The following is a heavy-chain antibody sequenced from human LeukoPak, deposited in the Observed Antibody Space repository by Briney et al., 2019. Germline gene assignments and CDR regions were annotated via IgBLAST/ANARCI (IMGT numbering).Heavy chain of an antibody. D-gene: IGHD1-20*01. Sequence: ASVKVSCKASGYTFTGYYMHWVRQAPGQRLEWMGWINPNSGGTNYAQKFQGRVTMTRDTSISTAYMELSRLRSDDTAVYYCARKDRYNWKSPFSVDYYYGMDVWGQGTTVTVSS. CDR1: GYTFTGYY. CDR2: INPNSGGT. V-gene: IGHV1-2*02. CDR3: ARKDRYNWKSPFSVDYYYGMDV. J-gene: IGHJ6*02.